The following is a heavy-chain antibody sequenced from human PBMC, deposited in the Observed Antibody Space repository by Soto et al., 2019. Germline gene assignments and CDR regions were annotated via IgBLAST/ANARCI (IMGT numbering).Heavy chain of an antibody. CDR3: ARLAFPPLPAAFNTGDY. CDR2: IYYSGST. J-gene: IGHJ4*02. CDR1: GGSISSSSYY. Sequence: QLQLQESGPGLVKPSETLSLTCTVSGGSISSSSYYWGWIRQPPGKGLEWIGSIYYSGSTYYNPSLKSRVTISVDTSKNQFSLKLSSVTAADTAVYYCARLAFPPLPAAFNTGDYWGQGTLVTASS. V-gene: IGHV4-39*01. D-gene: IGHD2-2*01.